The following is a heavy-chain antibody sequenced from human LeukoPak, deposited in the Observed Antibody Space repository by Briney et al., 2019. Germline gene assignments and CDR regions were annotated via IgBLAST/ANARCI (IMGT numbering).Heavy chain of an antibody. J-gene: IGHJ4*02. CDR2: IYSGGST. CDR1: GFTVSSNY. D-gene: IGHD4-17*01. V-gene: IGHV3-66*01. Sequence: GGSLRLSCAASGFTVSSNYMSWVRQAPGKGLEWVSVIYSGGSTYYADSVKGRFTISRDNSKNTLYLQMNSLRAEDTAVYYCAVTTVTTPYYFDYWGQGTLVTVSS. CDR3: AVTTVTTPYYFDY.